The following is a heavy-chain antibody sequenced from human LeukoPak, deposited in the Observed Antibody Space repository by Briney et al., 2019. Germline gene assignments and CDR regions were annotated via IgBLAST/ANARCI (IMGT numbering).Heavy chain of an antibody. Sequence: GGSLRLSCAASGFNLNSYMLNWVRQAPGKGLEWVSSISSTGSYIYHADSVKGRFTISRDNPGNVVYLQMDSLRAEDTAVYYCTRVAQSGPTGWFDPWGQGTLVTVSS. J-gene: IGHJ5*02. CDR2: ISSTGSYI. D-gene: IGHD1-1*01. V-gene: IGHV3-21*01. CDR3: TRVAQSGPTGWFDP. CDR1: GFNLNSYM.